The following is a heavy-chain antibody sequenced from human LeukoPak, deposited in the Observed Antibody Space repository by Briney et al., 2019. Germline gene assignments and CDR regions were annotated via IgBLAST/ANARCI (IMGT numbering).Heavy chain of an antibody. CDR3: ARGLARGQQ. CDR2: INHSGST. V-gene: IGHV4-34*01. D-gene: IGHD3-16*01. CDR1: GGSFSGYY. J-gene: IGHJ1*01. Sequence: SETLSLTCAVYGGSFSGYYWSWIRQPPGKGLEWIGEINHSGSTNYNPSLKSRVTISVDTSKNQFSLKLSSVTAADTAVYYCARGLARGQQWGQGTLVTVSS.